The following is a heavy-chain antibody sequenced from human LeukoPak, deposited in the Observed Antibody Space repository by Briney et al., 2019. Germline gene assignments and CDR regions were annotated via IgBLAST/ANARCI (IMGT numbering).Heavy chain of an antibody. Sequence: GGSLRLSCAASGFTFVDYAMHWVRQAPGKGLEWVSGISWNSGSIGYADSVKGRFTISRDNAKNSLYLQMNSLRAEDTALYYCARLSSGCQFGGQGTLVTVSS. CDR2: ISWNSGSI. CDR3: ARLSSGCQF. V-gene: IGHV3-9*01. J-gene: IGHJ4*02. D-gene: IGHD6-19*01. CDR1: GFTFVDYA.